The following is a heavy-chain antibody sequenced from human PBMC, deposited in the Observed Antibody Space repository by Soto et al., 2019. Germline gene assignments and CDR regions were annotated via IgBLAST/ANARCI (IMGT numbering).Heavy chain of an antibody. Sequence: SLRLSCAASGFTFDDYAMHWVRQAPGKGLEWVSGISWNSGSIGYADSVKGRFTISRDNAKNSLYLQMNSLRAEDTALYYCAKEVVGATRGCFDYWGQGTLVTVS. V-gene: IGHV3-9*01. CDR1: GFTFDDYA. CDR3: AKEVVGATRGCFDY. D-gene: IGHD1-26*01. CDR2: ISWNSGSI. J-gene: IGHJ4*02.